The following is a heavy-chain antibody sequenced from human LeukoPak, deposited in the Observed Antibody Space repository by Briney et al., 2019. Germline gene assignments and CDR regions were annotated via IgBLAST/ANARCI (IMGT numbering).Heavy chain of an antibody. CDR2: IRYDGSNK. J-gene: IGHJ6*03. D-gene: IGHD3-9*01. CDR3: AKSLRYFDWSYMDV. CDR1: GFTFSSYG. V-gene: IGHV3-30*02. Sequence: TGGSLRLSCAASGFTFSSYGMHWVRQAPGKGLEWVAFIRYDGSNKYYADSVKGRFTISRDNSKNTLYLQMNSLRAEDTAVYYCAKSLRYFDWSYMDVWGKGTTVTISS.